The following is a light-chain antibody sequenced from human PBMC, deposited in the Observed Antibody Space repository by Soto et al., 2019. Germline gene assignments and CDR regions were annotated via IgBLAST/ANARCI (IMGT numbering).Light chain of an antibody. Sequence: DMQLTQSPASLSASVGDRVTLACRASQSSSSYLNWYQQKPGKAPKILIYAASSLQSGVPSRFSGSGSGTDFTLTISSLQPEDFATYYCQQSYSTPRTFGQGTKVDIK. CDR1: QSSSSY. J-gene: IGKJ1*01. CDR2: AAS. CDR3: QQSYSTPRT. V-gene: IGKV1-39*01.